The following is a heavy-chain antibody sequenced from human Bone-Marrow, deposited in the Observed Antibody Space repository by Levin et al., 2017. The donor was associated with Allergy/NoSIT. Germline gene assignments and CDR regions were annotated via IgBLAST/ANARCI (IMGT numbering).Heavy chain of an antibody. CDR2: ISSSGSTI. Sequence: PGGSLRLSCAASGFTFSSYEMNWVRQAPGKGLEWVSYISSSGSTIYYADSVKGRFTISRDNAKNSLYLQMNSLRAEDTAVYYCARDRIVVVPAAMVLIYDGMDVWGQGTTVTVSS. D-gene: IGHD2-2*01. J-gene: IGHJ6*02. V-gene: IGHV3-48*03. CDR3: ARDRIVVVPAAMVLIYDGMDV. CDR1: GFTFSSYE.